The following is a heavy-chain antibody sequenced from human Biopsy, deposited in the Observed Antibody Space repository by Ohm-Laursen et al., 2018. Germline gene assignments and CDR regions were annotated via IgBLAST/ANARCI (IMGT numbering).Heavy chain of an antibody. J-gene: IGHJ6*02. CDR3: ARNVRLEMTDHSGVTTYSRYFAMDA. V-gene: IGHV3-11*01. CDR2: ISPSSTTI. D-gene: IGHD1-1*01. CDR1: GFTFTDYD. Sequence: SLRLSCAASGFTFTDYDISWVRHVPGQGLEWLALISPSSTTIYYADSVRGRFFISRDDAKNSVFLKMISLRADDTALYFCARNVRLEMTDHSGVTTYSRYFAMDAWGRGTTVTVSS.